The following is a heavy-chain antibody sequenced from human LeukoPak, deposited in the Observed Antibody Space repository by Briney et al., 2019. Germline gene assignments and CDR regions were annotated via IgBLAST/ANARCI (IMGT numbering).Heavy chain of an antibody. CDR2: ISSSSSYI. CDR1: GFTFSSYS. D-gene: IGHD4-17*01. Sequence: PGRSLRLSCAASGFTFSSYSMNWVRQAPGKGLEWVSSISSSSSYIYYADSVKGRFTISRDNAKNSLYLQMNSLRAEDTAVYYCARDPDYGDEVDYWGQGTLVTVSS. CDR3: ARDPDYGDEVDY. J-gene: IGHJ4*02. V-gene: IGHV3-21*01.